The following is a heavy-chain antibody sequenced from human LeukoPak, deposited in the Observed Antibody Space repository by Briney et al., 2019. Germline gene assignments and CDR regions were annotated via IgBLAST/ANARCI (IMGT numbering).Heavy chain of an antibody. D-gene: IGHD3-10*02. Sequence: GGSLRLSYAAPGFTFSNYWMSWVRQAPGKGLEWVANIKQDESKKYYVDSVKGRFSISRDNAKNSLYLQMNSLRAEDTAVYYCAELGITMIGGVWGKGTTVTISS. CDR1: GFTFSNYW. J-gene: IGHJ6*04. CDR2: IKQDESKK. CDR3: AELGITMIGGV. V-gene: IGHV3-7*01.